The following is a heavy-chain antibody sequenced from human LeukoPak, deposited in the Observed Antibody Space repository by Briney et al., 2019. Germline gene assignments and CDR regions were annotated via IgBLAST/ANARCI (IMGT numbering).Heavy chain of an antibody. CDR1: GGSIRSYY. CDR2: IYTTGST. D-gene: IGHD6-19*01. CDR3: ARQIAVAGKAGFGY. Sequence: PSETLSLTCTVSGGSIRSYYWTWIRQPAGKGLEWIGRIYTTGSTNYNPSLNSRVTMSVDTSKNQFSLKLSSVTAADTAVYYCARQIAVAGKAGFGYWGQGTLVTVSS. J-gene: IGHJ4*02. V-gene: IGHV4-4*07.